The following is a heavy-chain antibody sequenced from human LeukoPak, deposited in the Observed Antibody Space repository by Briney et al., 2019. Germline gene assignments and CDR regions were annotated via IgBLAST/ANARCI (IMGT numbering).Heavy chain of an antibody. CDR1: GFTFSNYG. Sequence: GGSLRLSCAASGFTFSNYGMHWVRQAPGKGQEWVALIWYDGSNKYYTDSVKGRLTISRDNSKDTLFLQMNSLRAEDTAVYYCAREGPRGNSQFDYWGQGTLVTVSS. J-gene: IGHJ4*02. CDR3: AREGPRGNSQFDY. D-gene: IGHD2/OR15-2a*01. V-gene: IGHV3-33*01. CDR2: IWYDGSNK.